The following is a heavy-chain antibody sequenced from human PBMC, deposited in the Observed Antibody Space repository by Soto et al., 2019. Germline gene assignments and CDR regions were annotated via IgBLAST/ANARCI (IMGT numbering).Heavy chain of an antibody. V-gene: IGHV4-34*01. CDR3: ARRSGSYGPRGPSFDY. CDR1: GGSFSGYY. D-gene: IGHD3-10*01. CDR2: INHSGST. J-gene: IGHJ4*02. Sequence: LSLTCAVYGGSFSGYYWSWIRQPPGKGLEWIGEINHSGSTNYNPSLKSRVTISVDTSKNQFSLKLSSVTAADTAVYYCARRSGSYGPRGPSFDYWGQGTLVTVSS.